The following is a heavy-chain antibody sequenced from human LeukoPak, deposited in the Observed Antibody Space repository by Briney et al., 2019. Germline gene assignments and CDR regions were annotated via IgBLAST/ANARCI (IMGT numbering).Heavy chain of an antibody. D-gene: IGHD6-13*01. J-gene: IGHJ4*02. CDR1: GFTFSSYS. CDR2: ISSSSSYI. V-gene: IGHV3-21*01. Sequence: GGSLRLSCAASGFTFSSYSMNWVRQAPGKGLEWVSSISSSSSYIYYADSVKGRFTISRDNAKNSLYLQMNSLRAEDTAVYYCAREEVIGSSWYHSYYFDYWGQGTLVTVSS. CDR3: AREEVIGSSWYHSYYFDY.